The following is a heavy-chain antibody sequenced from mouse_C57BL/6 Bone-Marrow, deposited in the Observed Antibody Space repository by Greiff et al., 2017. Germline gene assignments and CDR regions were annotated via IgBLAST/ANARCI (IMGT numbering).Heavy chain of an antibody. CDR3: ARLEFDGSSGDWYFDV. CDR2: IYPRDGST. D-gene: IGHD1-1*01. J-gene: IGHJ1*03. CDR1: GYTFTSYD. Sequence: VMLVESGPELVTPGASVKLSCKASGYTFTSYDINWVKQRPGQGLEWIGWIYPRDGSTKYNEQFKGKATLTVVTSSSTAYMELHSLTAEDYAVYFCARLEFDGSSGDWYFDVWGTGTTVTVSS. V-gene: IGHV1-85*01.